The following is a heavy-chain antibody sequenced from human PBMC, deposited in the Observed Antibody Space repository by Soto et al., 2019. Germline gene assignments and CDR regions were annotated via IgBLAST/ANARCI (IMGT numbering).Heavy chain of an antibody. J-gene: IGHJ4*02. D-gene: IGHD5-12*01. V-gene: IGHV3-23*01. CDR1: GLTFSDYA. CDR3: AKHFGYCCDATAYHFDY. Sequence: EVQLLESGGGLAQPGGSLRLSCAASGLTFSDYAMSWVRQAPGKGLEWVSSISGGGGSTYYADSVKGRFTISRDNSKNTLYLLMNSRRAEDTAVHYCAKHFGYCCDATAYHFDYWGQGSLVTVSS. CDR2: ISGGGGST.